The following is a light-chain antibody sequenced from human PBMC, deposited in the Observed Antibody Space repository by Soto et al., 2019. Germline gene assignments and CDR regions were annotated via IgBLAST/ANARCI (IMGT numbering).Light chain of an antibody. Sequence: DIQMTQSPSSLSASVGDRVTITCRASQSISRYLNWYQQKAGRAPKLLISAASSLQSGVPSRFSGSGSGTEFTLTISSLQPEDFATYYCQQSSTTLRETFGQGSKVEIK. CDR2: AAS. CDR1: QSISRY. J-gene: IGKJ1*01. CDR3: QQSSTTLRET. V-gene: IGKV1-39*01.